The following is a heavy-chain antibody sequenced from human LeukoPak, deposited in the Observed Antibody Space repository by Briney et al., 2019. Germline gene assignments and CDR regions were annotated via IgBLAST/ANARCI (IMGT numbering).Heavy chain of an antibody. CDR2: IYYSGST. V-gene: IGHV4-39*07. CDR1: GGSISSSSYY. CDR3: ARARGYCSGGSCYYFDY. J-gene: IGHJ4*02. Sequence: PSETLSLTCTVSGGSISSSSYYWGWIRQPPGKGLEWIGSIYYSGSTNYNPSLKSRVTISVDTSKNQFSLKLSSVTAADTAVYYCARARGYCSGGSCYYFDYWGQGTLVTVSS. D-gene: IGHD2-15*01.